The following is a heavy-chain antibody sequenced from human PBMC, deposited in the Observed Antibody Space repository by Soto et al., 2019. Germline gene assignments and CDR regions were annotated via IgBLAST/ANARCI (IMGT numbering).Heavy chain of an antibody. D-gene: IGHD3-22*01. J-gene: IGHJ6*02. Sequence: PSQTLSLTCAISGDSVSSNSAAWNWIRQSPSRGLEWLGRTYYRSKWYNDYAVSVKSRITINPDTSKNQFSLQLNSVTPEDTAVYYCARDDGYYDSSGYRSGGMDVWGQGTTVTVSS. CDR3: ARDDGYYDSSGYRSGGMDV. CDR2: TYYRSKWYN. V-gene: IGHV6-1*01. CDR1: GDSVSSNSAA.